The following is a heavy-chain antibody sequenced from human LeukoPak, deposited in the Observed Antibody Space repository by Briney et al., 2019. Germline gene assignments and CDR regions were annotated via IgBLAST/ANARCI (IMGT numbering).Heavy chain of an antibody. CDR3: AREAYDSGSFRTDYYYMDV. CDR2: INAGNGNT. D-gene: IGHD3-10*01. V-gene: IGHV1-3*01. Sequence: ASVKVSCKASGYTFTSYAMHWVRQAPGQRLEWMGWINAGNGNTKYSQEFQGRVTITRDTSASTAYMELSRLRSDDTAVYYCAREAYDSGSFRTDYYYMDVWGKGTTVTISS. J-gene: IGHJ6*03. CDR1: GYTFTSYA.